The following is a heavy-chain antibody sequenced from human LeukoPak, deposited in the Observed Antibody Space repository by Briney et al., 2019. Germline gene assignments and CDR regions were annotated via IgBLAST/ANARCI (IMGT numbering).Heavy chain of an antibody. CDR2: ISSGGGNT. Sequence: QTGGSLRPSCVASGFSFSSYAMSWIRQAPGKGLEWVSAISSGGGNTDYADSVKGRFIISRDNSKNTVFLQMNSLRAEDTGVYYCANRISGSSSWGQGTLVTVSS. CDR3: ANRISGSSS. V-gene: IGHV3-23*01. D-gene: IGHD1-26*01. CDR1: GFSFSSYA. J-gene: IGHJ5*02.